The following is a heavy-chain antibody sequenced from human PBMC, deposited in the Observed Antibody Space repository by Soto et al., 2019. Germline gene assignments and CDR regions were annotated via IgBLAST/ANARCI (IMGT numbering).Heavy chain of an antibody. CDR3: ARDVELPDNWFDP. CDR2: IIPIFGTA. J-gene: IGHJ5*02. D-gene: IGHD1-7*01. CDR1: GGTFSSYA. Sequence: GASVKVSCKASGGTFSSYAISWVRQAPGQGLEWMGGIIPIFGTANYAQKFQGRVTITADESTSTAYMELSSLRSEDTAVYYCARDVELPDNWFDPWGQGTLVTVSS. V-gene: IGHV1-69*13.